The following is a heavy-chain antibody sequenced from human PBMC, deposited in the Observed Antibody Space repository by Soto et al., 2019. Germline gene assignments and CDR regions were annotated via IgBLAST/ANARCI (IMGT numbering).Heavy chain of an antibody. Sequence: GESLKISCKGSGYIFTSYWISWVRQMPGKGLEWMGRIDPSDSYTNYSPSFQGHVTISADKSISTAYLQWSSLKASDTAMYYCARNVIAAAGPPRGMDVWGQGTTVTVSS. CDR2: IDPSDSYT. CDR3: ARNVIAAAGPPRGMDV. V-gene: IGHV5-10-1*01. D-gene: IGHD6-13*01. CDR1: GYIFTSYW. J-gene: IGHJ6*02.